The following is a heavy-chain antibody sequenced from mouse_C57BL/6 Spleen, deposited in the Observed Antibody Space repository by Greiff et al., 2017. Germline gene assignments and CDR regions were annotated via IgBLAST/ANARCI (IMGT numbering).Heavy chain of an antibody. CDR1: GYAFTHYL. Sequence: VQLQQSGAELVRPGTSVKVSCKASGYAFTHYLIEWVKQRPGQGLEWIGVINPGSGSTNYNEKFKGKATLTADKSSSTAYMQLSSLTSEDSAVYFCARGPYYYGSSYHYFDYWGQGTTLTVSS. D-gene: IGHD1-1*01. V-gene: IGHV1-54*01. J-gene: IGHJ2*01. CDR3: ARGPYYYGSSYHYFDY. CDR2: INPGSGST.